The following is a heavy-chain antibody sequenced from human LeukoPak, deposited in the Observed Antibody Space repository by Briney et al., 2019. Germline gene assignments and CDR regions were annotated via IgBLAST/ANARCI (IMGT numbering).Heavy chain of an antibody. CDR1: GGSFSGYY. J-gene: IGHJ1*01. CDR3: ARGRSSRYFQH. V-gene: IGHV4-34*01. CDR2: INHSGST. Sequence: SETLSLTCAVYGGSFSGYYWSWIRQPPGKGLEWIGEINHSGSTNYNPSLKSRVTISVDTSKNQISLKLSSVTAADTAVYYCARGRSSRYFQHWGQGTLVTVSS.